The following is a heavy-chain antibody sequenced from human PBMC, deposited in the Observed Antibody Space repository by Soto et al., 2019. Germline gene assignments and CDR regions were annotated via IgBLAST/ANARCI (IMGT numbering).Heavy chain of an antibody. V-gene: IGHV3-30*18. CDR1: GFTFSSYG. Sequence: GESLKISCAASGFTFSSYGMHWVRQAPGKGLEWVAVISYDGSNKYYADSVKGRFTISRDNSKNTLYLQMNSLRAEDTAVYYCAKGGQQLETNYYMDVWGKGTTVTVSS. D-gene: IGHD6-13*01. CDR3: AKGGQQLETNYYMDV. J-gene: IGHJ6*03. CDR2: ISYDGSNK.